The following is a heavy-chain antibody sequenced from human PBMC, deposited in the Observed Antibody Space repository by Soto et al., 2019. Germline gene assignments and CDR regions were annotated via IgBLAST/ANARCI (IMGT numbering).Heavy chain of an antibody. Sequence: EVQLSESGGGLAQPGGSLRLSCEGSRFTFSDFPISWVRQAPGKGLEWVSVVSGNGDVTRYADSVKGRFATSRDNSKNAMFLKMNSLTAEDTVIYYCAKDGIQTVTFDYWGRGTLVTVSS. CDR3: AKDGIQTVTFDY. V-gene: IGHV3-23*01. CDR1: RFTFSDFP. J-gene: IGHJ4*01. D-gene: IGHD4-17*01. CDR2: VSGNGDVT.